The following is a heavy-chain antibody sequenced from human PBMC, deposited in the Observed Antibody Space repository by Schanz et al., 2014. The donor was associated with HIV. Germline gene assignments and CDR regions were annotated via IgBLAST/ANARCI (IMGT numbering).Heavy chain of an antibody. CDR1: GFNFGDYA. CDR2: ISPDGDTQ. CDR3: AKGYTSSSVFNL. V-gene: IGHV3-30*18. J-gene: IGHJ2*01. Sequence: VQLVESGGGLVQPGGSLRLSCTGFGFNFGDYAMNWVRQGPGKGLEWVARISPDGDTQHYADSLKGRFTISRDNFKNTLDLQMDSLRPDDTAVYYCAKGYTSSSVFNLWGRGTLVTVSS. D-gene: IGHD6-6*01.